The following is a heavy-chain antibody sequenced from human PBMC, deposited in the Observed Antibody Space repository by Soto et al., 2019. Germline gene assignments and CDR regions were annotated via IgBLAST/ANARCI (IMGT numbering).Heavy chain of an antibody. CDR1: GFTFSSYA. Sequence: EVQLLESGGGLVQPGGSLRLSCAASGFTFSSYAMSWVRQAPGKGLEWVSAISASGGSTYYADSVKGRFTISRDISKNTLYLQMNRQRAEDTAVYYCAKPSVPRPRKTVTFDFWGQGTLVTVSS. V-gene: IGHV3-23*01. CDR3: AKPSVPRPRKTVTFDF. J-gene: IGHJ5*01. D-gene: IGHD4-17*01. CDR2: ISASGGST.